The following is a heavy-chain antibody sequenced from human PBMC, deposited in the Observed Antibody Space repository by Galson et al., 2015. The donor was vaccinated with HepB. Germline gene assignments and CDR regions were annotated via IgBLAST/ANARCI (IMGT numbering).Heavy chain of an antibody. CDR1: GFTFSSYW. J-gene: IGHJ4*02. V-gene: IGHV3-7*01. CDR3: ARDISRGKRGWFGENILGYYFDY. D-gene: IGHD3-10*01. CDR2: IKQDGSEK. Sequence: SLRLSCAASGFTFSSYWMSWVRQAPGKGLEWVANIKQDGSEKYYVDSVKGRFTISRDNAKNSLYLQMNSLRAEDTAVYYCARDISRGKRGWFGENILGYYFDYWGQGTLVTVSS.